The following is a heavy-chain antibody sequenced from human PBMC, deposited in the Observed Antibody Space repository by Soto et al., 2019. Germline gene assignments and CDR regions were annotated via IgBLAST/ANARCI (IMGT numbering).Heavy chain of an antibody. V-gene: IGHV1-3*01. CDR2: INAGNGNT. Sequence: GASVKVSCKASGYTFTSYAMHWVRQAPGKRLEGMGWINAGNGNTKYSQKFQGRVTITRDTSASTAYMELSSLRSEDTAVYYCTYGSGAHLYYYYGMDVWGQGTTVTVSS. CDR3: TYGSGAHLYYYYGMDV. CDR1: GYTFTSYA. J-gene: IGHJ6*02. D-gene: IGHD3-10*01.